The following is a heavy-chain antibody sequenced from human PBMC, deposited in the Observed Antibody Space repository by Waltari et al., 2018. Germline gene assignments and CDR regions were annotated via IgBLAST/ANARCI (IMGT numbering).Heavy chain of an antibody. Sequence: EVQLVESGGGLVKPGGSLRLSCAASGFIFNIYDMNWVRQAPGKGLKWVSSISSSSTYIYYADSVKGRFTISRDNAKNSLYLQMNSLRAEDTAVYYCARVFYSSMGNFGMDVWGQGTTVTVSS. D-gene: IGHD6-13*01. CDR2: ISSSSTYI. J-gene: IGHJ6*02. V-gene: IGHV3-21*01. CDR1: GFIFNIYD. CDR3: ARVFYSSMGNFGMDV.